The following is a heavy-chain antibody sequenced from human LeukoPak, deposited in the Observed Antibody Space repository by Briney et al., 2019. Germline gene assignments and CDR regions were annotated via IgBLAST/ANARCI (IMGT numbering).Heavy chain of an antibody. CDR3: APATMVRGVIMGEAWFDP. CDR1: GFTFSSNY. D-gene: IGHD3-10*01. V-gene: IGHV3-66*01. Sequence: GSLRLSCAASGFTFSSNYMSWVRQAPGKGLEWASVIYSGGSTYYADSVKGRFTISRDNSKNTLYLQMNSLRAEDTAVYYCAPATMVRGVIMGEAWFDPWGQGTLVTVSS. CDR2: IYSGGST. J-gene: IGHJ5*02.